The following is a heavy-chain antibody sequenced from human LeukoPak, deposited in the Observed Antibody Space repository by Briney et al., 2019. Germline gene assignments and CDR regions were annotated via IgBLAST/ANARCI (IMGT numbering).Heavy chain of an antibody. CDR1: GGSISSNNYY. CDR2: ISSSGNT. V-gene: IGHV4-39*01. Sequence: KPSETLSLTCTVSGGSISSNNYYWGWIRQPPGKGLEWIGSISSSGNTWYNPSLKSRVTIPVDTSKNQFSLQLSSVTAADTAVYYCARHRGLPDAFDIWGQGTMVTVSS. J-gene: IGHJ3*02. CDR3: ARHRGLPDAFDI. D-gene: IGHD2-15*01.